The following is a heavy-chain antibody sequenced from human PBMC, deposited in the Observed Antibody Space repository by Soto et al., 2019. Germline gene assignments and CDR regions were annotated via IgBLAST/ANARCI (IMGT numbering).Heavy chain of an antibody. J-gene: IGHJ5*02. D-gene: IGHD3-22*01. V-gene: IGHV4-39*01. CDR3: ARLGDSSGYYPLRKNWFAP. CDR1: GGSISSSSYY. CDR2: IYYSGST. Sequence: SETLSLTCTVSGGSISSSSYYWGWIRQPPGKGLEWIGSIYYSGSTYYNPSLKSRVTISVDTSKNQFSLKLSSVTAADTAVYYCARLGDSSGYYPLRKNWFAPWGQGTLVTVSS.